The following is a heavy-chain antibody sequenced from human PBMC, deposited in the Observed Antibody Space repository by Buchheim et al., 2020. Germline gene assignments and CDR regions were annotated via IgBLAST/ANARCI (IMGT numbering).Heavy chain of an antibody. CDR3: ARTRIVGATAFDY. CDR1: GFTFSSYW. V-gene: IGHV3-74*01. J-gene: IGHJ4*02. D-gene: IGHD1-26*01. Sequence: EVQLVESGGDLVQPGGSLRLSCAASGFTFSSYWMHWVRQAPGKGLVWVSRINSDGSRTSYADSVKGRFTISRDNAKHKLYLQMNSLRVEDTAVYYCARTRIVGATAFDYWSQGTL. CDR2: INSDGSRT.